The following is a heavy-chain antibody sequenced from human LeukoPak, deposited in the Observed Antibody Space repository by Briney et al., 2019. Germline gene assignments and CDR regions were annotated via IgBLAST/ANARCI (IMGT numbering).Heavy chain of an antibody. D-gene: IGHD3-22*01. CDR2: INSDGRST. CDR3: ARGASKYYYDSSGYYPVRDAFDI. J-gene: IGHJ3*02. V-gene: IGHV3-74*01. Sequence: PGGSLRLSCAASGFTFSSYWMHWVRQAPGPGLMCVARINSDGRSTSYADSVKGRFTISRDNAKNSLYLQMNSLRAEDTAVYYCARGASKYYYDSSGYYPVRDAFDIWGQGTMVTVSS. CDR1: GFTFSSYW.